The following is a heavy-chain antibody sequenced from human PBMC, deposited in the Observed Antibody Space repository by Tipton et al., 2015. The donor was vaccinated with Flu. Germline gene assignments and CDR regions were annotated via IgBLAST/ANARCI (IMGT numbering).Heavy chain of an antibody. Sequence: SLRLSCAASGFAFSSYWMLWVRQAPGKGLEWVANINEDGTTTYYLGSVKGRFTISRDNARNTLFLQMNSLTAEDTAVYYCARVNDFGDYAAYDIWGQGTTVSVSS. V-gene: IGHV3-7*01. CDR1: GFAFSSYW. CDR2: INEDGTTT. D-gene: IGHD4-17*01. CDR3: ARVNDFGDYAAYDI. J-gene: IGHJ3*02.